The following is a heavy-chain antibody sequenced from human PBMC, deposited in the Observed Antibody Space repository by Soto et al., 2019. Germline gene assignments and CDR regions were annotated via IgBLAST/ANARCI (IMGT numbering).Heavy chain of an antibody. CDR1: GYTFTSYG. D-gene: IGHD6-13*01. J-gene: IGHJ6*02. CDR3: AKSHRGYSSSDMDV. CDR2: ISAYNGNT. V-gene: IGHV1-18*01. Sequence: ASVKVSCKASGYTFTSYGISWVRQAPGQGLEWMGWISAYNGNTNYAQKLQGRVTMTTDTSTSTAYMELRSLRSDDTAVYYCAKSHRGYSSSDMDVWGQGTTVTVSS.